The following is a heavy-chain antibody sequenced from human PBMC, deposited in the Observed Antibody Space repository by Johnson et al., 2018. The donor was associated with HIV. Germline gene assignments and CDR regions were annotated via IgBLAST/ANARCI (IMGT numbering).Heavy chain of an antibody. V-gene: IGHV3-30*18. D-gene: IGHD1-1*01. Sequence: VQLVESGGGVVQPGRSLRLSCAASGFTFSSYGMHWVRQAPGKGLEWVAVISYDGSTKYYADSVKGRFTISRDNSKNTLYLQMNSLRAEDTTVYYCAKDLMYNWNDVGAFDIWGQGTMVTVSS. CDR1: GFTFSSYG. CDR3: AKDLMYNWNDVGAFDI. J-gene: IGHJ3*02. CDR2: ISYDGSTK.